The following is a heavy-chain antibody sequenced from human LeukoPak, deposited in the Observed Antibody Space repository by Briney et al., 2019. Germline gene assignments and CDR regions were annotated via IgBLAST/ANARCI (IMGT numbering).Heavy chain of an antibody. Sequence: SDTLSLTCTVSGGSMSSYYWSWIRQPPGKGVEWIGYIYYSGSTNYNPPLKSRVTLSVDTSKNHVTLKLSSLSSADTAVSYCARGRYGWFPFDDWGKGTMVTVSS. CDR1: GGSMSSYY. CDR3: ARGRYGWFPFDD. V-gene: IGHV4-59*07. CDR2: IYYSGST. J-gene: IGHJ4*02. D-gene: IGHD2-15*01.